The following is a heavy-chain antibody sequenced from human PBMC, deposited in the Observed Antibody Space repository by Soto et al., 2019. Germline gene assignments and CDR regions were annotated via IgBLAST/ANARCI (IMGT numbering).Heavy chain of an antibody. J-gene: IGHJ6*02. Sequence: QVQLVQSGDEVKKPGASVKVSCKASGYICVNYGIAWVRQAPGQGLGWMGWISPYTGNTHSATKVQGRLTMTTDTSTRTADMDMGSLTSDDTAVYYCVMVDNYVTPTPQDVWGQGTTVTVSS. CDR2: ISPYTGNT. CDR1: GYICVNYG. D-gene: IGHD3-16*01. CDR3: VMVDNYVTPTPQDV. V-gene: IGHV1-18*01.